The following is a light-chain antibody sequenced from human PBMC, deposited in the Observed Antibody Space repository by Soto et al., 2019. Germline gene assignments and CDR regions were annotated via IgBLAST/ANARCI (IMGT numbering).Light chain of an antibody. CDR2: GAC. V-gene: IGKV3-20*01. CDR1: QSVSSSY. CDR3: QQYGRSSWT. Sequence: EIVLTQSPGTLSLSPWERATLSCMASQSVSSSYVGCYQQPGGQARRLLVDGACSSAAGIQGRCSGGWCGTVFTLTISILEEEDFVVYYWQQYGRSSWTFGQGTKVDI. J-gene: IGKJ1*01.